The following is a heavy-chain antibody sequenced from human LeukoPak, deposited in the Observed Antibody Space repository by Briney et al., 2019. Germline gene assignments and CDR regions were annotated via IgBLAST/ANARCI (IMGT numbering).Heavy chain of an antibody. Sequence: GGSLRLSCAVSGWSFSSYWMSWVRQVPGKGLEWVSSINEVGSDTRYADSVRGRFAISRDNAKNSLYLQMNSLTVEDTATYYCAGEPRQLAYWGQGTLVTVSS. CDR2: INEVGSDT. V-gene: IGHV3-7*03. CDR3: AGEPRQLAY. D-gene: IGHD6-6*01. CDR1: GWSFSSYW. J-gene: IGHJ4*02.